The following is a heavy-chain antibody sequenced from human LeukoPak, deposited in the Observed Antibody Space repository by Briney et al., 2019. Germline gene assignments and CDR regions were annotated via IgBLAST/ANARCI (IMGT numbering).Heavy chain of an antibody. J-gene: IGHJ4*02. V-gene: IGHV3-23*01. CDR1: GGTFSSYA. Sequence: ASVKVSCKASGGTFSSYAMSWVRQAPGKGLEWVSAISGSGGSTYYADSVKGRFTISRDNSKNTLYLQMNSLRAEDTAVYYCANQYYDILTGYYGYFDYWGQGTLVTVSS. CDR2: ISGSGGST. D-gene: IGHD3-9*01. CDR3: ANQYYDILTGYYGYFDY.